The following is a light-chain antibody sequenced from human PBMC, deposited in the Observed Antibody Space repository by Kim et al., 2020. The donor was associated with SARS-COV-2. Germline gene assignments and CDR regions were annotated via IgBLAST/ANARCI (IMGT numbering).Light chain of an antibody. Sequence: EIVLTQSPGTLSLSPGERATLSCRASQSVSSDYLAWYQQTPGRAPRLLIYGASRRATGIPDRFSVSGSGTDFTLTISRLEPEDSAVYYCQQSATSPGTFGQGTKVDIK. CDR2: GAS. CDR3: QQSATSPGT. J-gene: IGKJ1*01. V-gene: IGKV3-20*01. CDR1: QSVSSDY.